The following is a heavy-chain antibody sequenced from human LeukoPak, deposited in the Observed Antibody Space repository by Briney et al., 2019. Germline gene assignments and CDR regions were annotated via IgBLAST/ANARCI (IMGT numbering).Heavy chain of an antibody. Sequence: GRSLRLSCAASGFTFSSYAMHWVRQAPGKGLEWVAVMSYDGSNKYYADSVKGRFTISRDNSKNTLYLQMNSLRAEDTAVYYCARDRGPYSGSYTVRFDYWGQGTLVTVSS. CDR1: GFTFSSYA. V-gene: IGHV3-30-3*01. CDR2: MSYDGSNK. D-gene: IGHD1-26*01. J-gene: IGHJ4*02. CDR3: ARDRGPYSGSYTVRFDY.